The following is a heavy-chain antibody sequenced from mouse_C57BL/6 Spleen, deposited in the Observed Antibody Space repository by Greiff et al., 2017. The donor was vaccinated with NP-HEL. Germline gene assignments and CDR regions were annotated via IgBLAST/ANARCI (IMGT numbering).Heavy chain of an antibody. CDR1: GYTFTSYW. CDR3: AKSSVRNYDGTMDY. CDR2: IDPSDSET. D-gene: IGHD2-1*01. V-gene: IGHV1-52*01. J-gene: IGHJ4*01. Sequence: QVQLQQSGAELVRPGSSVKLSCKASGYTFTSYWMHWVKQRPIQGLEWIGNIDPSDSETHYNQKFKDKATLTVDKSSSTAYMQPSSLTSEDSAVYYCAKSSVRNYDGTMDYWGQGTSVTVSS.